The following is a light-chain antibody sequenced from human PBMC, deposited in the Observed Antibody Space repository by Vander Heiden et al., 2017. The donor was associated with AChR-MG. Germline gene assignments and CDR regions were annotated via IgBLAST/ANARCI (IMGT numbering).Light chain of an antibody. J-gene: IGKJ5*01. CDR3: QQRYSWPPVT. Sequence: EIVLTQSPATLSASPGERATLPCRASQYVSNYLAWYQQKPGHPPRLLIYAASTRATGIPARFSGSGSGTDFTLAISSLEPEDFAVYYCQQRYSWPPVTFGQGTRLEMK. CDR2: AAS. CDR1: QYVSNY. V-gene: IGKV3-11*01.